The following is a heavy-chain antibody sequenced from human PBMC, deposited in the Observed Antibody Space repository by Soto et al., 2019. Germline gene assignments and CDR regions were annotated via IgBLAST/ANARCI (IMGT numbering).Heavy chain of an antibody. Sequence: QVQLVQSGAEVKKPGASVKVSCKASGYNFGNYDLNWVRQATGQGLEWMGWTNPKNRDTGHAQKFQGRVILTRDTFMGTAYMEMCSLRPDVTAVYYCASGPSRVIMIAEPDEWLLWLDPWGQGTLVIVSS. D-gene: IGHD2-21*01. V-gene: IGHV1-8*02. CDR2: TNPKNRDT. CDR1: GYNFGNYD. J-gene: IGHJ5*02. CDR3: ASGPSRVIMIAEPDEWLLWLDP.